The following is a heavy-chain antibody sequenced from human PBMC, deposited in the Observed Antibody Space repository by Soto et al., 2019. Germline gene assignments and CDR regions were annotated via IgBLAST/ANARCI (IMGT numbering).Heavy chain of an antibody. CDR3: ASGKGLLWFGGPYYYGMDV. Sequence: PSETLSLTCTVSGGSISSGGYYWSWIRQHPGKGLEWIGYIYYSGSTYYNPSLKSRVTISVDTSKNQFSLKLSSVTAADTAVYYCASGKGLLWFGGPYYYGMDVWGQGTTVTVSS. V-gene: IGHV4-31*03. D-gene: IGHD3-10*01. CDR2: IYYSGST. CDR1: GGSISSGGYY. J-gene: IGHJ6*02.